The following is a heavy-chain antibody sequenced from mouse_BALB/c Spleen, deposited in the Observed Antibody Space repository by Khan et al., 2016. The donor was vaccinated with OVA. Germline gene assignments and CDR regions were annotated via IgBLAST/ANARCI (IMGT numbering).Heavy chain of an antibody. V-gene: IGHV6-6*02. D-gene: IGHD3-3*01. CDR2: IRLKSNIYAT. CDR1: GFTFSNYW. Sequence: EVKLEESGGGLVQPGGSMKLSCVASGFTFSNYWMNWVRQSPEKGFEWVAEIRLKSNIYATHYAESVRGRLTIPRDDSRRSVYLQMNHLGAEDTGIYYCARGWDWYFDVWGAGTTVTVSS. J-gene: IGHJ1*01. CDR3: ARGWDWYFDV.